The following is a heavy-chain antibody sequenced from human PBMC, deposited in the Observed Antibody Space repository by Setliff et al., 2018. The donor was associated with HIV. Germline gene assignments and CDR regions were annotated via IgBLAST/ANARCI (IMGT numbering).Heavy chain of an antibody. CDR1: GYDFTAYA. V-gene: IGHV1-18*01. CDR3: ARGDY. CDR2: IGGDNANI. J-gene: IGHJ4*02. Sequence: ASVKVSCKASGYDFTAYAISWVRQAPGQGLEWMGRIGGDNANIKFAQRLRGRVTVTTDTSTSTAYMELRSLRSDGTAVYYCARGDYWGQGTLVTVSS.